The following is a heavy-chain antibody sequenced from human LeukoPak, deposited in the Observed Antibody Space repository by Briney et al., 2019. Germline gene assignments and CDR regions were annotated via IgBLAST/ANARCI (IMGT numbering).Heavy chain of an antibody. D-gene: IGHD5-18*01. CDR3: ARAGYTYGDY. Sequence: GGSLRLSCAASGFTFSNYNMNWVRQAPGKGLEWVSYISSSSSTINYADSVKGRFTISRDNAKSSLYLQMNSLRAEDTAVYYCARAGYTYGDYWGQGTLVTVSS. V-gene: IGHV3-48*01. CDR1: GFTFSNYN. CDR2: ISSSSSTI. J-gene: IGHJ4*02.